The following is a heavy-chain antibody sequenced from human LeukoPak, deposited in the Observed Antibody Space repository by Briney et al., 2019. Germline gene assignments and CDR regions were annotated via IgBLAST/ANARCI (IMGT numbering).Heavy chain of an antibody. V-gene: IGHV1-2*02. CDR1: GYTFTDHF. D-gene: IGHD5-18*01. CDR3: ARDLSRGYSYGLGSFDY. CDR2: INPNSGGT. J-gene: IGHJ4*02. Sequence: GASVKVSCKTSGYTFTDHFMHWVRHAPGQGLEWMGWINPNSGGTSYAQKFQGRVTMTRDTSISTVYMELSSLRSEDTAVYYCARDLSRGYSYGLGSFDYWGQGTLVTVSS.